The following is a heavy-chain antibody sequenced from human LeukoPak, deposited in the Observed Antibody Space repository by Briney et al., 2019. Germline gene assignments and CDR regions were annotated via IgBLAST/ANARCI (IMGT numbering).Heavy chain of an antibody. D-gene: IGHD3-3*01. CDR1: GGSFSGYY. J-gene: IGHJ4*02. V-gene: IGHV3-15*01. CDR2: IKSKTDGGTT. Sequence: KPSETLSLTCAVYGGSFSGYYWSWIRQPPGKGLEWIGRIKSKTDGGTTDYGAPVKGRLTISRDDSKNTLYLQMNSLKTEDTAVYYCTTGSFWSGYNFDYWGQGTLVTVSS. CDR3: TTGSFWSGYNFDY.